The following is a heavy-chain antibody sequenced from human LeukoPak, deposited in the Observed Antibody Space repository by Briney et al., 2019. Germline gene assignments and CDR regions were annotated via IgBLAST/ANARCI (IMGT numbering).Heavy chain of an antibody. CDR3: ASSSSGWGSNY. V-gene: IGHV3-64*01. D-gene: IGHD6-19*01. Sequence: PGGSLRLSCAASGFTFSSYAMHWVRQAPRKGLEYVSAISSNGGSTYYANSVKGRFTISRDNSKNTLYLQMGSLRAEDMAVYYCASSSSGWGSNYWGQGTLVTVSS. CDR2: ISSNGGST. J-gene: IGHJ4*02. CDR1: GFTFSSYA.